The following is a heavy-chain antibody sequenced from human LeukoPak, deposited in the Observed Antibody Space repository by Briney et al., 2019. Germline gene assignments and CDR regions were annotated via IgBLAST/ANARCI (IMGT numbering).Heavy chain of an antibody. J-gene: IGHJ4*02. D-gene: IGHD3-3*02. V-gene: IGHV3-20*04. CDR2: INWNGGST. CDR3: AKALAFSQRLVYFDP. Sequence: GGSLRLSCAASGFIFSSHDMNWVRQAPGKGLEWVSGINWNGGSTGYADSVKGLFTISRDNVKNTLYLQMNSLRAEDTALYYCAKALAFSQRLVYFDPWGQGTLVTVSS. CDR1: GFIFSSHD.